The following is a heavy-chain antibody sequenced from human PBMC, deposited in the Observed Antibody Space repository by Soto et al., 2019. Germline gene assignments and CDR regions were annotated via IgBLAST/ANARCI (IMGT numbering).Heavy chain of an antibody. J-gene: IGHJ4*02. CDR3: ARDHWKRPPRFDY. V-gene: IGHV1-46*01. D-gene: IGHD1-1*01. Sequence: QVQLVQSGAEVKKPGASVKVSCKASGYTFTNYYMHWVRQAPGQRLEWMGIIDPSGDSTTPAQKFQGRVTMSRDTSTSTVYMELSSLRSEDTAVYYCARDHWKRPPRFDYWGQGTLVTVSS. CDR1: GYTFTNYY. CDR2: IDPSGDST.